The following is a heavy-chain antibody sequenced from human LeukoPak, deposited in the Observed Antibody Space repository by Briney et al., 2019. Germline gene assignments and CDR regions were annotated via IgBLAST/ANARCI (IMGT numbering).Heavy chain of an antibody. Sequence: PGGSLRLSCVASGFTFSSYWMSWVRQAPGEGLEWVANIKQDGSEKYYVDSVKGRFTISRDNAKNSLYLQMNSLRAEDTAEYYCARGGRDVSWGQGTLVTVSS. J-gene: IGHJ4*02. CDR2: IKQDGSEK. CDR1: GFTFSSYW. D-gene: IGHD2-15*01. V-gene: IGHV3-7*01. CDR3: ARGGRDVS.